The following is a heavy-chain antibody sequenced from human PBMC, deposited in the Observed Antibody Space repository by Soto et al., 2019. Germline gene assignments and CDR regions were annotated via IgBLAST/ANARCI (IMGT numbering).Heavy chain of an antibody. J-gene: IGHJ4*02. CDR1: GGSISSGGYS. V-gene: IGHV4-30-2*01. CDR2: IYHSGST. CDR3: ARAGRGYSGYDYPFYFDY. D-gene: IGHD5-12*01. Sequence: SETLSLTCAVSGGSISSGGYSWIWIRQPPGKGLEWIGYIYHSGSTYYNPSLKSRVTISVDRSKNQFSLKLSSVTAADTAVYYCARAGRGYSGYDYPFYFDYWGQGTLVTVSS.